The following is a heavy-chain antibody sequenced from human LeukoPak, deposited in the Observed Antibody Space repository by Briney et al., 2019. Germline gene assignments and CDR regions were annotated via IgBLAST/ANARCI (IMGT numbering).Heavy chain of an antibody. CDR3: AGPLTGDHPYYYYYYMDV. CDR2: IIPIFGTA. Sequence: SVKVSCKASGYTFTSYGISWVRQAPGQGLEWMGGIIPIFGTANYAQKFQGRVTITADESTSTAYMELSSLRSEDTAVYYCAGPLTGDHPYYYYYYMDVWGKGTTVTVSS. D-gene: IGHD7-27*01. V-gene: IGHV1-69*13. J-gene: IGHJ6*03. CDR1: GYTFTSYG.